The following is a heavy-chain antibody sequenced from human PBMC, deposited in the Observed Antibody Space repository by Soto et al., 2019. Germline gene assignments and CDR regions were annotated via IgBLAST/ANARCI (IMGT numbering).Heavy chain of an antibody. CDR2: ISGYNGNT. Sequence: ASVKVSCKASGYTLTNYGITWVRQAPGQGLEWMGWISGYNGNTKYAQNFQGRLTLTTDTSTSTAYMELRSLRSDDTAVYYCARDEVPAANWLDPWGQGTLVTVSS. V-gene: IGHV1-18*04. D-gene: IGHD2-2*01. J-gene: IGHJ5*02. CDR3: ARDEVPAANWLDP. CDR1: GYTLTNYG.